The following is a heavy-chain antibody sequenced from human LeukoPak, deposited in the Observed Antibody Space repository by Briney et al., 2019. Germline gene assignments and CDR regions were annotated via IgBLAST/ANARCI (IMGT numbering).Heavy chain of an antibody. CDR3: ARGTAFDI. V-gene: IGHV3-23*01. J-gene: IGHJ3*02. CDR2: LTSGGTP. Sequence: ESGGSLRLCCAASGFTFSSHAMSWVRQAPGKGLEWFSTLTSGGTPYYADSVRGRFTISRDDSKNTLYLQMNSLRAEDTALYYCARGTAFDIWGQGTMVTVSS. CDR1: GFTFSSHA.